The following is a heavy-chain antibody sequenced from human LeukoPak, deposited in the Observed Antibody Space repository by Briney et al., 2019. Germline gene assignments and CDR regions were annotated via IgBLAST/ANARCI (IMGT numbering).Heavy chain of an antibody. CDR2: IYTSGST. CDR3: AREGQWLEFDY. Sequence: SETLPLTCTVSGGSLSSYYWSWIRQPARKGLEWIGRIYTSGSTNYNPSLKSRVTMSVDTSKNQFSLKLSSVTAADTAVYYCAREGQWLEFDYWGQGTLVTVSS. D-gene: IGHD6-19*01. CDR1: GGSLSSYY. J-gene: IGHJ4*02. V-gene: IGHV4-4*07.